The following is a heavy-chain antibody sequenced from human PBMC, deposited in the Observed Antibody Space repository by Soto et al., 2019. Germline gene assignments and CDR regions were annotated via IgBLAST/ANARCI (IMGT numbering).Heavy chain of an antibody. CDR1: GGTFSSYT. J-gene: IGHJ6*02. CDR3: ARDSGLRYFDWLSDYYYGMDV. V-gene: IGHV1-69*04. D-gene: IGHD3-9*01. CDR2: IIPILGIA. Sequence: GASVKVSCKASGGTFSSYTISWVRQAPGQGLEWMGRIIPILGIANYAQKFQGRVTITADKSTSTAYMELSSLRSEDTAVYYCARDSGLRYFDWLSDYYYGMDVWGQGTTVTVSS.